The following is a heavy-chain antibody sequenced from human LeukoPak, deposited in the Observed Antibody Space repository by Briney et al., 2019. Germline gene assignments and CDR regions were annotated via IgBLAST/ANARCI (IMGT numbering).Heavy chain of an antibody. CDR2: IWNDGSSQ. D-gene: IGHD4-11*01. V-gene: IGHV3-33*06. Sequence: PGRSLRLSCAASKLTFSHYGMHWVRQAPGKGLEWVAVIWNDGSSQYYADSVKGRFTVSRANSQKTLYLQMNSLRPEDTAVYYCAKDAERGFDYSNSLEKWGQGTLVTVSS. CDR3: AKDAERGFDYSNSLEK. J-gene: IGHJ4*02. CDR1: KLTFSHYG.